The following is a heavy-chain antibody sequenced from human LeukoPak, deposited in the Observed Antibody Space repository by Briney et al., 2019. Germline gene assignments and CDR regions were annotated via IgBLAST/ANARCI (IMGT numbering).Heavy chain of an antibody. CDR2: FDPEDGET. V-gene: IGHV1-24*01. CDR1: GYTLTELS. Sequence: ASVEVSCKVSGYTLTELSMHWVRQAPGKGLEWMGGFDPEDGETIYAQKFQGRVTMTEDTSTDTAYMELSSLRSEDTAVYYCATGGRYYDFWSGYLGYWGQGTLVTVSS. D-gene: IGHD3-3*01. J-gene: IGHJ4*02. CDR3: ATGGRYYDFWSGYLGY.